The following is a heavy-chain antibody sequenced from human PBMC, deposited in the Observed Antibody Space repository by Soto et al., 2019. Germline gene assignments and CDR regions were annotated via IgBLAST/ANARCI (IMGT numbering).Heavy chain of an antibody. CDR1: GYTFTSHH. CDR3: ARAIGMFALDY. D-gene: IGHD3-10*02. J-gene: IGHJ4*02. Sequence: QVQFVQSGAEEREPGASVKVTCKTSGYTFTSHHIHWVRQAPGQWLEWMGLINAGDGYTQYSRTFQDRVTFSRDTSAGTAYMEFSGLTYEDTAVYYCARAIGMFALDYWGQGTLVTVSS. V-gene: IGHV1-3*05. CDR2: INAGDGYT.